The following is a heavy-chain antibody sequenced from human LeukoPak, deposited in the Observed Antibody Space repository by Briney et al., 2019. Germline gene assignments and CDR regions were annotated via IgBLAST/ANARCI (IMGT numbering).Heavy chain of an antibody. CDR1: GFSFTNYW. Sequence: GESLKISCKGSGFSFTNYWIGWVRQMPGKGLEWMGIIYPGDSDTTYSPSFQGQVTISADKSISTAYLQWSSLKASDTAMYYCARQQAGGSGSQYYYHGMDVWGQGTTVTVSS. CDR3: ARQQAGGSGSQYYYHGMDV. CDR2: IYPGDSDT. D-gene: IGHD3-10*01. J-gene: IGHJ6*02. V-gene: IGHV5-51*01.